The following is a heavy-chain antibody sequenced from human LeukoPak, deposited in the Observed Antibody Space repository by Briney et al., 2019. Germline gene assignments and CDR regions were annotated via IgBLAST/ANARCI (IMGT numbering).Heavy chain of an antibody. D-gene: IGHD4-23*01. J-gene: IGHJ4*02. CDR2: INHSGST. CDR3: AGYGDYGGNY. CDR1: GGSFSGYY. Sequence: PSETLSLTCAVYGGSFSGYYWSWIRQPPGKGLEWIGEINHSGSTNYNPSLKSRVTILVDTSKNQFSLKLSSVTAADTAVYYCAGYGDYGGNYWGQGTLVTVSS. V-gene: IGHV4-34*01.